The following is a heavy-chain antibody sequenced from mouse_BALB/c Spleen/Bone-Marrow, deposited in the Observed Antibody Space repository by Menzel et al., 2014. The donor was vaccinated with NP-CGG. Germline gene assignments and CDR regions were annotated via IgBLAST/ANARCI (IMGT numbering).Heavy chain of an antibody. CDR1: GYPFTDNW. CDR2: IDTSDSYT. D-gene: IGHD2-4*01. V-gene: IGHV1-69*01. J-gene: IGHJ4*01. CDR3: ARGGHDFSLDY. Sequence: VQLQQSGAELGMPGASVKMSCKASGYPFTDNWMYWVKQRPGQGLEWIGAIDTSDSYTNFNQKFMGKASLTVDASSSTAYMQVSSLTSDDSAVYYCARGGHDFSLDYWGQGTSVTVSS.